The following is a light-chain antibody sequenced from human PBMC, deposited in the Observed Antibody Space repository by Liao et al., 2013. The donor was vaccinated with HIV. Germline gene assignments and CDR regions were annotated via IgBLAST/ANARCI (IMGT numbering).Light chain of an antibody. CDR3: EVWDDGGV. Sequence: SYELTQPPSVSVAPGKTARITCGGNNIGRKSVHWYQQKPGQAPVLVIYYDSDRPSGIPERFSGSNSGNTATLTISRVEAGDEADYYCEVWDDGGVFGGGTKLTVL. CDR2: YDS. V-gene: IGLV3-21*01. CDR1: NIGRKS. J-gene: IGLJ2*01.